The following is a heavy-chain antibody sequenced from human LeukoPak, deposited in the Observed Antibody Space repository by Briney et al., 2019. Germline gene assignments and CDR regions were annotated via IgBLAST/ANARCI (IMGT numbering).Heavy chain of an antibody. CDR1: GGTFSSYA. D-gene: IGHD4-17*01. CDR3: TRMRYGDRLYYFDY. Sequence: ASVKVSCKASGGTFSSYAISWVRQAPGQGLEWMGGIIPIFGTANYAQKFQGRVTITADESTSTAYMELSSLRSEDTAVYYCTRMRYGDRLYYFDYWGQGSLVTVSS. J-gene: IGHJ4*02. CDR2: IIPIFGTA. V-gene: IGHV1-69*13.